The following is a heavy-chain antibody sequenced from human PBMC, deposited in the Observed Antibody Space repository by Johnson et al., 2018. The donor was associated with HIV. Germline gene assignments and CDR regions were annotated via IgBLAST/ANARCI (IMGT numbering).Heavy chain of an antibody. CDR3: VRRGRYCSNGVCFDAFDI. V-gene: IGHV3-7*03. J-gene: IGHJ3*02. CDR2: IKQDGSEK. Sequence: VQLVESGGSVERPGGSLRLSCVASGFTFDDFGMSWVRQAPGKGLEWVANIKQDGSEKYYVDSVKGRFTISRDNAKNSLYLQMNSLRAEDTALYYCVRRGRYCSNGVCFDAFDIWGQGTMVTVSS. CDR1: GFTFDDFG. D-gene: IGHD2-8*01.